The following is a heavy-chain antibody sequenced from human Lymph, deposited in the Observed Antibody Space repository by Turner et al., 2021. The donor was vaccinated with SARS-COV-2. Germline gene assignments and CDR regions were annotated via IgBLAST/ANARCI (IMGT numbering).Heavy chain of an antibody. Sequence: QVQLVQSGAEVQTPGASVKVSCKASGYTFTSYYMHWGRQAPGQGLEWMGIINPSGDSTSYAQKFQGRVTMTRDTSTSTVYMELSSLRSEETAGDYCERVGPGGFDYWGQGTPVTVSS. CDR3: ERVGPGGFDY. CDR1: GYTFTSYY. D-gene: IGHD2-15*01. CDR2: INPSGDST. J-gene: IGHJ4*02. V-gene: IGHV1-46*01.